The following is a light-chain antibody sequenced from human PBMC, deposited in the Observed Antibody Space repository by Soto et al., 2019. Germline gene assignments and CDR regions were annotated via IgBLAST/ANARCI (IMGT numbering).Light chain of an antibody. Sequence: QSVLTQSPSASGTPGQRVTISCSASSSNFVSNSVSWYQHVPGTAPKLLISRNHQRPSGVPDRFSASKSGTSASLAISDLRSEDEADYYCCSYAGTTTWVFGGGTKLTVL. CDR1: SSNFVSNS. CDR3: CSYAGTTTWV. CDR2: RNH. V-gene: IGLV1-47*01. J-gene: IGLJ3*02.